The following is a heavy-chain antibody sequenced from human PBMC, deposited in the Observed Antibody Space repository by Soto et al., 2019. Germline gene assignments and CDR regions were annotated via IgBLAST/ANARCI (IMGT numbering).Heavy chain of an antibody. CDR2: IYYSGST. D-gene: IGHD2-21*02. V-gene: IGHV4-31*03. CDR3: AREKRQYCGGDCYSDWFDP. CDR1: GGSISSGGYY. J-gene: IGHJ5*02. Sequence: ASETLSLTCTVSGGSISSGGYYWSWIRQHPGKGLEWIGYIYYSGSTYYNPSLKSRVTISVDTSKNQFSLKLSSVTAADTAVYYCAREKRQYCGGDCYSDWFDPWGQGTLVTVSS.